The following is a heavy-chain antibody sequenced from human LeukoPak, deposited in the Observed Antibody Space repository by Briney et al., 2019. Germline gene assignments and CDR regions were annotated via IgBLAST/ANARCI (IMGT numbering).Heavy chain of an antibody. V-gene: IGHV4-39*07. CDR2: INYSGST. Sequence: SETLSLTRTVSSGSISSNSYYWAWIRQPPGKGLEWIGSINYSGSTYYNPSLKSRVTMAVDTSKNQFSLMLSSVTAADTAVYYCARGRSLYFDYWGQGTLVTVSS. CDR1: SGSISSNSYY. CDR3: ARGRSLYFDY. J-gene: IGHJ4*02.